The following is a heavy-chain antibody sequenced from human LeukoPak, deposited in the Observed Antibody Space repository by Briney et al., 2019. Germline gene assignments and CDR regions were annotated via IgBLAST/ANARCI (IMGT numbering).Heavy chain of an antibody. Sequence: SETLSLTCAVSGGSISSSNWWIWVRQPPGKGLEWIGEIYHSGTTNYNPSLKSRVTISVDKSKNQFSLKLSSVTAADTAVYYCARDVARSYGSGSPNWFDPWGQGTLVTVSS. CDR3: ARDVARSYGSGSPNWFDP. V-gene: IGHV4-4*02. CDR2: IYHSGTT. J-gene: IGHJ5*02. CDR1: GGSISSSNW. D-gene: IGHD3-10*01.